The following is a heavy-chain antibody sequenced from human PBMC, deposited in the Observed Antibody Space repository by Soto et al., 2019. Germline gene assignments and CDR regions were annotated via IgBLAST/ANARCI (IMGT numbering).Heavy chain of an antibody. J-gene: IGHJ4*02. V-gene: IGHV4-4*07. CDR3: ARTVGAAYYFDF. CDR2: VYTSGST. CDR1: GDSMTKYY. D-gene: IGHD1-26*01. Sequence: SETLSLTCTVSGDSMTKYYWSWIRQPAGKGLEWIGRVYTSGSTNYNPSLKSRVTMSIDTSNNHFSLTLRSVTAADTAVYYCARTVGAAYYFDFWGQGALVTVSS.